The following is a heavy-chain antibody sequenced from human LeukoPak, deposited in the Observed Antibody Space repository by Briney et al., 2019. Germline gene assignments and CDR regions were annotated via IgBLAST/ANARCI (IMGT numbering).Heavy chain of an antibody. CDR2: INTDGSRT. J-gene: IGHJ3*02. Sequence: GGSLRLSCAASGFTFSNFWKHWVRQAPEMGLVWVSRINTDGSRTNSVKGRFTISRDNAKNTLYLQMNSLRAEDTAVYYCARDGGRSWPGAFDIWGQGTMVSVSS. D-gene: IGHD6-13*01. V-gene: IGHV3-74*01. CDR1: GFTFSNFW. CDR3: ARDGGRSWPGAFDI.